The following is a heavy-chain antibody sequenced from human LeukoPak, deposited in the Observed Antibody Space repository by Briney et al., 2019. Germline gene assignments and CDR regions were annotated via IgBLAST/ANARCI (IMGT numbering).Heavy chain of an antibody. Sequence: KASETLSLTCTVSGGSISSYYWSWIRQPPGKGLEWIGYIYYSGSTNYNPSLKSRVTISVDTSKNQFSLKLSSVTAADTAVYYCARVGSSSWYYYYYYMDVWGKGTTVTVSS. CDR3: ARVGSSSWYYYYYYMDV. CDR2: IYYSGST. D-gene: IGHD6-13*01. CDR1: GGSISSYY. V-gene: IGHV4-59*01. J-gene: IGHJ6*03.